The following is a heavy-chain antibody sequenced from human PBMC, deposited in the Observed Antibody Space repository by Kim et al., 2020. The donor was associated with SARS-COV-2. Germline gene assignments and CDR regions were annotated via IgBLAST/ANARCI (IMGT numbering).Heavy chain of an antibody. D-gene: IGHD2-21*02. J-gene: IGHJ4*02. V-gene: IGHV3-74*01. CDR3: ARTRGGDSLTPFDY. CDR2: IKSDGSST. CDR1: GFTFSSYW. Sequence: GGSLRLSCAASGFTFSSYWMHWVRQAPGKGLVWVSRIKSDGSSTSYADAGKGRFTISRDNAKNTLYLQMNSLRADDTAVYYCARTRGGDSLTPFDYWGQGTLVTVSS.